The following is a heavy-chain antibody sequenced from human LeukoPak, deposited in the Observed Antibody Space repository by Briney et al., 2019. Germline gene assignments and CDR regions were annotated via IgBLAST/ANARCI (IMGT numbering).Heavy chain of an antibody. CDR3: AREMEMVTKSHWYFDL. J-gene: IGHJ2*01. D-gene: IGHD5-18*01. CDR2: ISAYNGNT. CDR1: GYTFTSYG. V-gene: IGHV1-18*01. Sequence: ASVKVSCKASGYTFTSYGISWVRQAPGQGLEWMGWISAYNGNTNYAQKLQGRVTMTTDTSTSTAYMELRSLRSDDTAVYYCAREMEMVTKSHWYFDLWGRGTLVTVSS.